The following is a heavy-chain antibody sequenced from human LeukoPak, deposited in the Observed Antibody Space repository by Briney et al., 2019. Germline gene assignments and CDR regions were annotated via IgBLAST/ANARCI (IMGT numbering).Heavy chain of an antibody. V-gene: IGHV4-59*08. Sequence: PSETLSLTCTVSGVSMSACYWMWIRQPPGKGLEWIGYIHYSGSTNYNPSLRSRVTISVDTSKNQFSLKLSAVTAADTAVYYCAGDYGGFEGVMDVWGQGTLVTVSS. J-gene: IGHJ4*02. CDR3: AGDYGGFEGVMDV. CDR1: GVSMSACY. CDR2: IHYSGST. D-gene: IGHD4-23*01.